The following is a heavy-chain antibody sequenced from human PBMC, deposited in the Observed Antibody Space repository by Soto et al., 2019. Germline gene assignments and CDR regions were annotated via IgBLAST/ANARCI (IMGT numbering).Heavy chain of an antibody. Sequence: RLSCAASGFTFSNYKMNWVSQAPGKGLEWISAISSGDSFIYYADSVKGRFTISRDDAKNSPYLQMSSLSVEDTAVYYCVRDSSQRPVWGQGTSVTVSS. CDR2: ISSGDSFI. V-gene: IGHV3-21*01. CDR3: VRDSSQRPV. CDR1: GFTFSNYK. J-gene: IGHJ6*02.